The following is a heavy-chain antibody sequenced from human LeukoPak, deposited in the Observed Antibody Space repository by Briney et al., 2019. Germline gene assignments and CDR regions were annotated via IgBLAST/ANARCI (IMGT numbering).Heavy chain of an antibody. D-gene: IGHD3-3*01. Sequence: SETLSLTCTVSGASMSTYYWSWIRQPPGKGLEWIGYISYSGSTNFNPSLKSRVTISVDTSKNQFSLRLNSVTAADTAVFCCATYSNDFWSGQHFFDFWGQGILVTVSS. CDR1: GASMSTYY. CDR2: ISYSGST. J-gene: IGHJ4*02. V-gene: IGHV4-59*01. CDR3: ATYSNDFWSGQHFFDF.